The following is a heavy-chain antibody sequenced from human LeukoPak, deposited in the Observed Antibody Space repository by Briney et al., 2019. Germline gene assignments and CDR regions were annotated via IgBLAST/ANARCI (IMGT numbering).Heavy chain of an antibody. Sequence: SVKVSCKASGGTFSSYAISWVRQAPGQGLEWMGGIIPIFGTANYAQKFQGRVTITADESTSTAYIELSSLRSEDTAVYYCARDTTTMVRGVVNWFDPWGQGTLVAVSS. J-gene: IGHJ5*02. V-gene: IGHV1-69*01. CDR2: IIPIFGTA. CDR1: GGTFSSYA. CDR3: ARDTTTMVRGVVNWFDP. D-gene: IGHD3-10*01.